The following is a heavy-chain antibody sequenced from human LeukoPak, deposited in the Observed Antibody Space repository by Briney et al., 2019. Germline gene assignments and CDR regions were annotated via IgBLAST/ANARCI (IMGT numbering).Heavy chain of an antibody. CDR3: ARLPYGSGFWLHREGRDV. Sequence: SETLSLTCTVSGYSISSGYYWGWIRQPPGKGLEWIGSIYHSGSTYYNPSLKSRVTMSVDTSKKQFSLNLTSVTAADTAVYYCARLPYGSGFWLHREGRDVWGKGTTVTISS. J-gene: IGHJ6*04. V-gene: IGHV4-38-2*02. CDR1: GYSISSGYY. D-gene: IGHD3-10*01. CDR2: IYHSGST.